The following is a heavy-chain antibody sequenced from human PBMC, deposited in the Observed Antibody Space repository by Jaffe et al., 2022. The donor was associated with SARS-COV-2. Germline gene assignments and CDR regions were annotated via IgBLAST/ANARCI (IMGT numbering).Heavy chain of an antibody. CDR3: ARQGYLSGWSPFDY. Sequence: QVQLVQSGTEVKEPGASVKISCKASGYTFTSYYIHWVRQAPGQGPEWMGIINPNGGSTTYAEKFQGRVTMTRDTSTSTVYMELSSLRSEDTALYYCARQGYLSGWSPFDYWGQGTLVTVSS. J-gene: IGHJ4*02. CDR2: INPNGGST. CDR1: GYTFTSYY. D-gene: IGHD6-19*01. V-gene: IGHV1-46*01.